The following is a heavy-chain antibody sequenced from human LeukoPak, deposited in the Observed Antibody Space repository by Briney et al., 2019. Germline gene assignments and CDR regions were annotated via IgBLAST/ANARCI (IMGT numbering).Heavy chain of an antibody. CDR2: INPNSGGT. CDR3: AGDRSRVYDSSGYFSY. D-gene: IGHD3-22*01. Sequence: ASVKVSCKASGYTFTGYYMHWVRQAPGQGLEWMGWINPNSGGTNYAQKFRGRVTMTRDTSISTAYMELSRLRSDDTAVYYCAGDRSRVYDSSGYFSYWGQGTLVTVSS. CDR1: GYTFTGYY. J-gene: IGHJ4*02. V-gene: IGHV1-2*02.